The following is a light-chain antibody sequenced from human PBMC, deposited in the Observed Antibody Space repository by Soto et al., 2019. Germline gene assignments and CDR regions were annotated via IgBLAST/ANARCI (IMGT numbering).Light chain of an antibody. CDR1: QILVYSDGNSY. CDR2: RAS. Sequence: DVVMTQSPLSLPVTLVHPASISFRSSQILVYSDGNSYLSWFQQRPGQSPRRLIYRASNRDSGVPDRFSGSGSGTDFTLKISRVEVEDVGVYYCMQGKYWPPITFGQGTRLEIK. CDR3: MQGKYWPPIT. J-gene: IGKJ5*01. V-gene: IGKV2-30*01.